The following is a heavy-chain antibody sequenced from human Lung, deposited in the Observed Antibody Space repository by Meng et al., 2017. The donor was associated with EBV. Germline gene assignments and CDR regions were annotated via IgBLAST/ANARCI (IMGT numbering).Heavy chain of an antibody. D-gene: IGHD2-2*01. CDR2: ISYSGST. CDR1: GCAISSCDYY. CDR3: ASGRKYCSSTSCYGQFDY. V-gene: IGHV4-30-4*01. J-gene: IGHJ4*02. Sequence: QVQLQESVPGLVKPSQTLSLTCTVAGCAISSCDYYWSWIRQPLGKGLEWIGYISYSGSTYYNPSLKSRVTISVDTSKNQFSLKLSSVTAADTAVYYCASGRKYCSSTSCYGQFDYWGQGTLVTVSS.